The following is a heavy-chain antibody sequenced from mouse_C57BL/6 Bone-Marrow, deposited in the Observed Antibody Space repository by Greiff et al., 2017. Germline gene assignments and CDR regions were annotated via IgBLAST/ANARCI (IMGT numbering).Heavy chain of an antibody. J-gene: IGHJ1*03. CDR1: GYTFTSYW. D-gene: IGHD1-1*01. V-gene: IGHV1-55*01. Sequence: QVQLQQPGAELVKPGASVKMSCKASGYTFTSYWITWVKQRPGQGLEWIGDIYPGTGSTNSNEQFTGKATLTVYPSSITAYMQLSSLTSDDYAVYYCARGDYCSSLGYWYFDVWGTGTTVTVSS. CDR2: IYPGTGST. CDR3: ARGDYCSSLGYWYFDV.